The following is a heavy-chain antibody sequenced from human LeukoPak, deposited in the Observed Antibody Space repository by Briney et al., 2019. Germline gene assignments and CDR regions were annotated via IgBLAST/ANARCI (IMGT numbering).Heavy chain of an antibody. Sequence: SETPSLTCTVSGDSISSPPYYWGWIRQPPGKGLEWIASLSYSGSAYLNPSLKNRVTISVDTSKDQFSLKLRSVTAADSSVYYCARLGRDAFDIWGQGTMVVVSS. CDR2: LSYSGSA. J-gene: IGHJ3*02. V-gene: IGHV4-39*01. CDR1: GDSISSPPYY. CDR3: ARLGRDAFDI.